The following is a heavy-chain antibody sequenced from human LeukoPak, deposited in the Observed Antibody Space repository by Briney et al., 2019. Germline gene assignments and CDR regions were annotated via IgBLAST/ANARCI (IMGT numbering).Heavy chain of an antibody. CDR2: INHSGST. D-gene: IGHD6-13*01. V-gene: IGHV4-34*01. J-gene: IGHJ4*02. Sequence: SETLSLTCAVYGGSFSGYYWSWIRQPPGKGLEWIGEINHSGSTNYNLSLKSRVTISVDTSKNQFSLKLSSVTAADTAVYYCARVSGVAAAGRATDFDYWGQGTLVTVSS. CDR1: GGSFSGYY. CDR3: ARVSGVAAAGRATDFDY.